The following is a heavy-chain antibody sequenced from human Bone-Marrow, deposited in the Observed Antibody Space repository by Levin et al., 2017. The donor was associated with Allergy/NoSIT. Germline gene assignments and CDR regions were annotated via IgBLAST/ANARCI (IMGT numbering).Heavy chain of an antibody. CDR2: INPNSGGT. CDR1: GYTFTGYY. Sequence: ASVKVSCKASGYTFTGYYMHWVRQAPGQGLEWMGRINPNSGGTNYAQKFQGRVTMTRDTSISTAYMELSRLRSDDTAVYYCARDGSYYDVWSGYDHYYWGQGTLVTVSS. V-gene: IGHV1-2*06. J-gene: IGHJ4*02. CDR3: ARDGSYYDVWSGYDHYY. D-gene: IGHD3-3*01.